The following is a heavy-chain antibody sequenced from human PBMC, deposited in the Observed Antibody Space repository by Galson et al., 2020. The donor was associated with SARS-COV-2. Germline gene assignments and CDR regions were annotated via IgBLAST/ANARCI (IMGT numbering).Heavy chain of an antibody. Sequence: GESLKILCAASGFPFSSHGMHWVRQAPGKRLEWVAVISYDGSNKYYADSVTGRFTISRDNSKNTLYLQMNSLRAEDTAVYYCANCGDCYSVGHHDAFDIWGQGTMVTVSS. V-gene: IGHV3-30*18. J-gene: IGHJ3*02. D-gene: IGHD2-21*02. CDR2: ISYDGSNK. CDR3: ANCGDCYSVGHHDAFDI. CDR1: GFPFSSHG.